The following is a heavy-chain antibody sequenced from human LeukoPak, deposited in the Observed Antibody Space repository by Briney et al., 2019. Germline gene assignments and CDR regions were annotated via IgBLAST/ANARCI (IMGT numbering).Heavy chain of an antibody. D-gene: IGHD3-22*01. J-gene: IGHJ4*02. Sequence: GGSLRLSCAASGFTFSSYGMHWVRQAPGKGLEWVAVISYDVGKKYYADSVKGRFTISRDNSKNTLYLQMNSLRAEDTAVYYCAKDDYYDASGYRDWGQGTLVTVSS. V-gene: IGHV3-30*18. CDR2: ISYDVGKK. CDR3: AKDDYYDASGYRD. CDR1: GFTFSSYG.